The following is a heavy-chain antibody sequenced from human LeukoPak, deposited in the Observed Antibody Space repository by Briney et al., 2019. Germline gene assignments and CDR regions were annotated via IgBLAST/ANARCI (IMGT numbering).Heavy chain of an antibody. V-gene: IGHV3-23*01. J-gene: IGHJ3*02. D-gene: IGHD2-2*01. CDR1: GFTFSSYN. CDR2: ISRSAGAT. CDR3: AKHAGGHDLDALDI. Sequence: PGGSLRLSCAASGFTFSSYNMNWVRQAPGKGLEWVSSISRSAGATYYADSVKGRFTISRDNSRNTLSLHMDSLRAEDTAVYFCAKHAGGHDLDALDIWGQGTMVTVSS.